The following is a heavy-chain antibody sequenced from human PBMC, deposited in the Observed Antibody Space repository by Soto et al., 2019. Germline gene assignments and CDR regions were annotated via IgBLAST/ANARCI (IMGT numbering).Heavy chain of an antibody. CDR2: ISSSSSTI. CDR3: VRDYSSYGPFAY. D-gene: IGHD5-18*01. J-gene: IGHJ4*02. CDR1: GFTFSSYS. Sequence: GGSLRVSCAASGFTFSSYSMNWGRQAPGKGLEWVSYISSSSSTIYYADSVKGRFTISRDNAKNSLYLQMNSLRAEDTAVYYCVRDYSSYGPFAYWGQGTLVTVSS. V-gene: IGHV3-48*01.